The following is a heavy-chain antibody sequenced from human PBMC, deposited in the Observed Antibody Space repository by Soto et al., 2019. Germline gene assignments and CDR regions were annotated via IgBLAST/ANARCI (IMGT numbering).Heavy chain of an antibody. J-gene: IGHJ6*02. CDR2: IYYSGST. CDR3: ARDIRWLQSPPYYYYGRDV. CDR1: GGSISSGGYY. Sequence: SETLSLTCTVSGGSISSGGYYWSWIRQHPGKGLEWIGYIYYSGSTYYNPSLKSRVTISVDTSKNQFSLKLSSVTAADTAVYYCARDIRWLQSPPYYYYGRDVGGQGTTVP. V-gene: IGHV4-31*03. D-gene: IGHD5-12*01.